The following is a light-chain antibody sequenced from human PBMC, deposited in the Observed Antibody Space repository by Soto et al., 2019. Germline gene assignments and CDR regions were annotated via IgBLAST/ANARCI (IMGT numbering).Light chain of an antibody. CDR3: QQYNSYSRT. CDR1: QSISSW. Sequence: DIQMTQSPSTLSASVGDRVTITCRAIQSISSWLAWYQQKTGKAPKLLIYDASSLESGVPSRFRGSGSGTEFTLTISSLQPDDFATYSCQQYNSYSRTFGQGAKVEIK. V-gene: IGKV1-5*01. J-gene: IGKJ1*01. CDR2: DAS.